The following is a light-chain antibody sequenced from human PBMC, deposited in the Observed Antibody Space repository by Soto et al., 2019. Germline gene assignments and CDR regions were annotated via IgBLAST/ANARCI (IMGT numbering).Light chain of an antibody. CDR3: QTWGTGYWV. V-gene: IGLV4-69*01. CDR2: LNSDGSH. CDR1: SGHSSYA. J-gene: IGLJ3*02. Sequence: QPVLTQSPSASASMGPSVKLTCTLSSGHSSYAIAWHQQQPEKGPRYLMKLNSDGSHTKGDGIPDRFSGSSSGAERYLTISSLQSEDEADYYCQTWGTGYWVFGGGTKLTV.